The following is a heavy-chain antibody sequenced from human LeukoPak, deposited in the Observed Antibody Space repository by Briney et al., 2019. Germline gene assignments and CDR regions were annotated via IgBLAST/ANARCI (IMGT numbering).Heavy chain of an antibody. CDR1: GYTFTRYG. Sequence: ASVKVSCKASGYTFTRYGISWVRQAPGQGLEWMGWISAYNGNTNYAQKLQGRVTMTTDTSTSTAYMELRSLRSDDTAVYYCARDLDTVTTVDFQHWGQGTLVTVSS. J-gene: IGHJ1*01. CDR2: ISAYNGNT. CDR3: ARDLDTVTTVDFQH. D-gene: IGHD4-17*01. V-gene: IGHV1-18*01.